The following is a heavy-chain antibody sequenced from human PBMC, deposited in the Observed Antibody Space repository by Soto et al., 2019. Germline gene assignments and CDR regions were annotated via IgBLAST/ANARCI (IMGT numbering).Heavy chain of an antibody. J-gene: IGHJ6*02. V-gene: IGHV1-18*01. CDR3: CGYYHYYGMDV. CDR2: ISSYNGDT. CDR1: GYTFTRSG. Sequence: ASVKVSCKASGYTFTRSGISWVRQAPGQGPEWMGWISSYNGDTNYAQTFQGRVTMTTDTSTSTAYMELRSLRSDDTAVYYCCGYYHYYGMDVWGPGTTVTVSS.